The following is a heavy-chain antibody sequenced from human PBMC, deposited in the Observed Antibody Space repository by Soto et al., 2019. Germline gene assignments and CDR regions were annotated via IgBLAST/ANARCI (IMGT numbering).Heavy chain of an antibody. V-gene: IGHV3-23*01. CDR1: GFPFSTYA. CDR3: ARDFRPGLIVPTKSGFDP. J-gene: IGHJ5*02. CDR2: TSNGGNT. Sequence: EVQLLESGGGLVQRGGSLRLSCEASGFPFSTYAMTWVRQVPGKGLEWVSTTSNGGNTEFAESVRGRFRVFRDNSKNTIYLQMSSLRAEDSAIYFCARDFRPGLIVPTKSGFDPWGQGTPVTVSS. D-gene: IGHD2-15*01.